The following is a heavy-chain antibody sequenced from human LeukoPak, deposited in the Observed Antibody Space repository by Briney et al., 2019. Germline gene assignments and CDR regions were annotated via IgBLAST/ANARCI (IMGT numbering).Heavy chain of an antibody. V-gene: IGHV1-46*01. CDR1: GYIFTSYF. Sequence: ASVTVSCKAFGYIFTSYFMHWVRRAPGQGLEWMGIINPTGGSTTYAQKFQGRVTMTRDTSTSTVYMELSSLRSDDTAVYYCARTAARRFDYWGQGTLVTVSS. D-gene: IGHD6-6*01. CDR3: ARTAARRFDY. CDR2: INPTGGST. J-gene: IGHJ4*02.